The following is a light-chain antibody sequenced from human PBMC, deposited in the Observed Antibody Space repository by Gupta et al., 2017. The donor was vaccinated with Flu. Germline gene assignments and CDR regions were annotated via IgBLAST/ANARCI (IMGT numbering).Light chain of an antibody. CDR2: SNN. V-gene: IGLV1-44*01. CDR1: SSNIGSNT. Sequence: QSVLTQPPSASGTPGQRVTIHCSGSSSNIGSNTVNWYQQLPGTAPKLLIYSNNQRPSGVPDRFSGSKSGTSASLAISGLQSEDEADYYCAAWDDSLNVVFGGGTKLTVL. CDR3: AAWDDSLNVV. J-gene: IGLJ2*01.